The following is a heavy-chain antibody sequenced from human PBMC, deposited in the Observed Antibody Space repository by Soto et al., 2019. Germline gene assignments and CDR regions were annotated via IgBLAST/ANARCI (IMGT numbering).Heavy chain of an antibody. V-gene: IGHV3-11*01. Sequence: PGGSLRLSCAASGFTFSDYYMSWIRQAPGKGLEWVSYISSSGSTIYYADSVKGRFTISRDNAKDSLYLQMNSLRAEDTAVYYCARGHYYDFWSGYYTYWGQGTLVTVSS. CDR2: ISSSGSTI. D-gene: IGHD3-3*01. CDR1: GFTFSDYY. J-gene: IGHJ4*02. CDR3: ARGHYYDFWSGYYTY.